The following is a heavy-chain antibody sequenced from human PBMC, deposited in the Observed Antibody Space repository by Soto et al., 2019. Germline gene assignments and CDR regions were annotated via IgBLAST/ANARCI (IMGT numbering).Heavy chain of an antibody. J-gene: IGHJ4*02. CDR3: AKNRFGEFTPYYFDY. CDR1: GFTFSSYA. Sequence: GGSLRLSCAASGFTFSSYAMSWVRQAPGKGLEWVSAISGSGGSTYYADSVKGRFTISRDNSKNTLYLQMNSLRAEDTAVYYCAKNRFGEFTPYYFDYWGQGTLVTVSS. CDR2: ISGSGGST. D-gene: IGHD3-16*01. V-gene: IGHV3-23*01.